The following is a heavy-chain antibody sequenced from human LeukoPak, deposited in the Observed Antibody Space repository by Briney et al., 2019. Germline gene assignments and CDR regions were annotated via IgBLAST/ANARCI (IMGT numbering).Heavy chain of an antibody. V-gene: IGHV3-23*01. CDR2: IGGRADTT. CDR1: GFTFSSYA. J-gene: IGHJ4*02. CDR3: ARRDAANSKGLDF. D-gene: IGHD4/OR15-4a*01. Sequence: GGSLRLSCAASGFTFSSYAMSWVRQAPGKGLEWVSAIGGRADTTYYADSVKGRFTISRDNAKDTLYLQMNSLRADDTAVYYCARRDAANSKGLDFWGQGTLVTVSS.